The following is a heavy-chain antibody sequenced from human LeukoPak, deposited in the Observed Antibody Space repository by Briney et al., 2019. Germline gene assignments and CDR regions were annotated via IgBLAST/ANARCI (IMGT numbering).Heavy chain of an antibody. V-gene: IGHV3-23*01. D-gene: IGHD2-15*01. CDR1: GFSFSSYA. Sequence: GGSLRLSCAASGFSFSSYAMNWVRQAPGKGLEWVSGISGRGDITYCADSVRGRFTISRDNSKNTLYLQMNSLRAEDTAFYYCAKDRGNLCSGAYCYSGGGVYYFDYWGQGALVTVSS. CDR3: AKDRGNLCSGAYCYSGGGVYYFDY. CDR2: ISGRGDIT. J-gene: IGHJ4*02.